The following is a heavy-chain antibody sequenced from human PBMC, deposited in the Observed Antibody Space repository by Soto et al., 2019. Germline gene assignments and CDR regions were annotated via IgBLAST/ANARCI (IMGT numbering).Heavy chain of an antibody. CDR1: GYTFTSYG. CDR3: ARDLYYYGSGSYYNVRWFDP. D-gene: IGHD3-10*01. V-gene: IGHV1-18*01. CDR2: ISAYNGNT. J-gene: IGHJ5*02. Sequence: VASVKVSCKASGYTFTSYGISWVRQAPGQGLEWMGWISAYNGNTNYAQKLQGRVTMTTDTSTSTAYMELRSLRSDDTAVYYCARDLYYYGSGSYYNVRWFDPWGQGTLVTVSS.